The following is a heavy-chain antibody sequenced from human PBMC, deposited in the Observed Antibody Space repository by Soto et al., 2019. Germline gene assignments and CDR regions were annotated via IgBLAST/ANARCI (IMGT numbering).Heavy chain of an antibody. CDR1: SASFSKYY. D-gene: IGHD3-16*01. Sequence: PSETLSLTCTVSSASFSKYYCSWIRQPPGKGLEWIGYLYFNGNTNYNPSIKRRVTISIDTSKKQISLNLTSVTDADTAVYYCASVTFGGVVLAHWGQG. V-gene: IGHV4-59*01. CDR3: ASVTFGGVVLAH. J-gene: IGHJ1*01. CDR2: LYFNGNT.